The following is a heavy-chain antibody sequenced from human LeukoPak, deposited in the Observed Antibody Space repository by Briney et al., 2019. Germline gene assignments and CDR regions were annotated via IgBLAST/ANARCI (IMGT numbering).Heavy chain of an antibody. CDR3: ARALTYYDFWSGY. J-gene: IGHJ4*02. Sequence: GGSLRLSCAASGFTFSSYSMNWVRQAPGKGLEWVSSISSSSSYIYYADSVKGRFTISSDNAKNSLYLQMNSLRAEDTAVYYCARALTYYDFWSGYWGQGTLVTVSS. V-gene: IGHV3-21*01. CDR2: ISSSSSYI. CDR1: GFTFSSYS. D-gene: IGHD3-3*01.